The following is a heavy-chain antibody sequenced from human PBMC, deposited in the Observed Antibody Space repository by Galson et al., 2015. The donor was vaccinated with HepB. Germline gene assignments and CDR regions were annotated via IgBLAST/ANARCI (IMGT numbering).Heavy chain of an antibody. CDR3: ARGAVARITMIVVVRTDAFDI. J-gene: IGHJ3*02. D-gene: IGHD3-22*01. CDR2: ISYDGSNK. CDR1: GFTFSSYA. V-gene: IGHV3-30-3*01. Sequence: SLRLSCAASGFTFSSYAMHWVRQAPGKGLEWVAVISYDGSNKYYADSVKGRSTISRDNSKNTLYLQMNSLRAEDTAVYYCARGAVARITMIVVVRTDAFDIWGQGTMVTVSS.